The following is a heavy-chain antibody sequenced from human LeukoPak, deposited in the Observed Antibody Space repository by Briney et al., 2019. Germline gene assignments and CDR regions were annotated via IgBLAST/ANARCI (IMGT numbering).Heavy chain of an antibody. Sequence: GGSLRLSCAASGFTLRSYWMSWVRQAPGKGLEWVANIKQDGSEKYYVDSVKGRFTISRDNAKNSLYLQMNSLRAEDTAVYYCARAVVGAIHDAFDIWGQGTMVTVSS. D-gene: IGHD1-26*01. CDR2: IKQDGSEK. CDR1: GFTLRSYW. J-gene: IGHJ3*02. V-gene: IGHV3-7*01. CDR3: ARAVVGAIHDAFDI.